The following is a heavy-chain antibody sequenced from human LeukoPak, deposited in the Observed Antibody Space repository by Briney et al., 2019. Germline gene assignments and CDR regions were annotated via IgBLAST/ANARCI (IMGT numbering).Heavy chain of an antibody. CDR1: GYTFTSYG. V-gene: IGHV1-18*01. D-gene: IGHD6-19*01. J-gene: IGHJ6*02. Sequence: ASVKVSCKASGYTFTSYGISWVRQAPGQGLEWMGWISAYNGNTNYAQKLQGRVTMTTDTSTSTAYMELRSLRSDDTAVYYCARDRKQWRDGYYYYGMDVWGQGTTVTVSS. CDR3: ARDRKQWRDGYYYYGMDV. CDR2: ISAYNGNT.